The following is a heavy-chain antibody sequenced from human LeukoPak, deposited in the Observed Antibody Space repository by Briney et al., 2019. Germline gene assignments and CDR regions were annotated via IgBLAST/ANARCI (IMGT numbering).Heavy chain of an antibody. J-gene: IGHJ3*02. CDR2: TSYDGSNK. D-gene: IGHD2-15*01. CDR3: ARESGVIVVVAATGAFDI. Sequence: GGSLRLSCAASGFTFSSYAMHWVRQAPGKGLEWVAVTSYDGSNKYYADSVKGRFTISRDNSKNTLYLQMNSLRAEDTAVYYCARESGVIVVVAATGAFDIWGQGTMVTVSS. CDR1: GFTFSSYA. V-gene: IGHV3-30-3*01.